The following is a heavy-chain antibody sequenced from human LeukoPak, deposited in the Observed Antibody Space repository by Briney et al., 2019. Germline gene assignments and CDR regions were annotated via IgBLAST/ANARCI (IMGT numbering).Heavy chain of an antibody. CDR1: GGSISSSSSY. V-gene: IGHV4-39*01. D-gene: IGHD5-18*01. CDR3: ARSTVANIRGGYSSGPYYYYMDV. CDR2: IYYSGST. Sequence: SETLSLTCIVSGGSISSSSSYWGWIRQPPGKGLEWIGNIYYSGSTYNNPSLKSRVTISIDTSKNQFSLKLRSVTAADTAVYYCARSTVANIRGGYSSGPYYYYMDVWGKGTTVTVSS. J-gene: IGHJ6*03.